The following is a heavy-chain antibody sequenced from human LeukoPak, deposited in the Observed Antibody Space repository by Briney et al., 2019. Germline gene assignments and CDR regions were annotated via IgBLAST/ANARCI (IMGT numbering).Heavy chain of an antibody. CDR3: ARGSSYDFWSGYPFDY. V-gene: IGHV3-53*01. D-gene: IGHD3-3*01. J-gene: IGHJ4*02. Sequence: GGSLRLSCAASGFTFDDYAMHWVRQAPGKGLEWVSVIYSGGSTYYADSVKGRFTISRDNSKNTLYLQMNSLRAEDTAVYYCARGSSYDFWSGYPFDYWGQGTLVTVSS. CDR2: IYSGGST. CDR1: GFTFDDYA.